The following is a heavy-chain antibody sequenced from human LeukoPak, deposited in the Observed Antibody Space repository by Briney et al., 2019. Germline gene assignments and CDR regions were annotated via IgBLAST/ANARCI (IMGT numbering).Heavy chain of an antibody. CDR2: ISGSGGST. CDR3: AKDWTAGYGYFSRTDY. J-gene: IGHJ4*02. Sequence: GGSLRLSCAASGFTFSIYAMSWVRQAPGKGLEWVSAISGSGGSTYYADSVKGRFIISRDNSRNTLYLQMNSLRAEDTAVYYCAKDWTAGYGYFSRTDYWGQGTLVTVSS. D-gene: IGHD5-18*01. V-gene: IGHV3-23*01. CDR1: GFTFSIYA.